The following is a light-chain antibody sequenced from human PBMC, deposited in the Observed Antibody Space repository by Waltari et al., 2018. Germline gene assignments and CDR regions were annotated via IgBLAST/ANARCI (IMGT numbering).Light chain of an antibody. J-gene: IGKJ1*01. Sequence: DIQMTQSPSTLSASVGDRVTITCRASQTISNWLAWYQQKPGKAPKLLIYKAASLESGVPSRFSGSGSGTEFTLTISSLQPDDFATYYCQQYNSLWTFGQG. CDR2: KAA. CDR3: QQYNSLWT. CDR1: QTISNW. V-gene: IGKV1-5*03.